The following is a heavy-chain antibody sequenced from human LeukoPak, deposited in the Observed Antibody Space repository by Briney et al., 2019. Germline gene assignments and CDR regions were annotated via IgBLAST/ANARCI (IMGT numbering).Heavy chain of an antibody. J-gene: IGHJ4*02. CDR2: IYTSGST. CDR1: GGSISSYY. Sequence: PSETLSLTCTVSGGSISSYYWSWIRQPTGKGLKWIGRIYTSGSTNYNPSLNRRVTMSVDTSKNQFSLKLSSVTAADTAVYYCARVHQQLVHLFDYWGQGTLVTVSS. V-gene: IGHV4-4*07. CDR3: ARVHQQLVHLFDY. D-gene: IGHD6-13*01.